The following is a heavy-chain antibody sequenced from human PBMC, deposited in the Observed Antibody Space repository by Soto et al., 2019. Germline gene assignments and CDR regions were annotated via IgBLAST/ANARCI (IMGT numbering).Heavy chain of an antibody. CDR2: LDPEDGET. CDR3: ARPGYGTGFDY. V-gene: IGHV1-24*01. CDR1: GYTLTEVS. Sequence: ASVKVSCKISGYTLTEVSMHWVRQPPGKGLEWMGGLDPEDGETIYAQNFQGRVTISADKSISTAYLQWSSLKASDTAMYYCARPGYGTGFDYWGQGTLVTVSS. J-gene: IGHJ4*02. D-gene: IGHD5-18*01.